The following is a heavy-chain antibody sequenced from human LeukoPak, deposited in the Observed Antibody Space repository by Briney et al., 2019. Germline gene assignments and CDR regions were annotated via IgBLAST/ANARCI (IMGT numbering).Heavy chain of an antibody. CDR1: GGSISSSSYY. V-gene: IGHV4-39*07. Sequence: SETLSLTCTVSGGSISSSSYYWGWIRQPPGKELEWIGSIYYSGSTYYNPSLKSRVTISVDTSKNQFSLKLSSVTAADTAVYYCAQTGDDYYYYYGMDVWGQGITVTVSS. CDR3: AQTGDDYYYYYGMDV. CDR2: IYYSGST. D-gene: IGHD7-27*01. J-gene: IGHJ6*02.